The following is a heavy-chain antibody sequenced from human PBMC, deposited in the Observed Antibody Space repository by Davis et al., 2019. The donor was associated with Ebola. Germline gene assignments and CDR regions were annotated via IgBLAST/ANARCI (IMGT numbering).Heavy chain of an antibody. CDR1: GFTFNTYS. J-gene: IGHJ4*02. Sequence: GESLKISCAASGFTFNTYSMNWVRQAPGKGLEWVSYISSSSSTIYYADSVKGRFTISRDNAKNSLYLQMNSLRDEDTAVYYCAREPYTALDYWGQGTLVTVSS. CDR3: AREPYTALDY. D-gene: IGHD5-18*01. CDR2: ISSSSSTI. V-gene: IGHV3-48*02.